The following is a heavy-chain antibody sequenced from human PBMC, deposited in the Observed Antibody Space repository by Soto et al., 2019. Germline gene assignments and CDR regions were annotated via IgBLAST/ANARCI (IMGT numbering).Heavy chain of an antibody. CDR3: ARDRVDCSGGNCWRSVEDT. V-gene: IGHV1-46*01. D-gene: IGHD2-15*01. CDR1: GYTFTSYY. Sequence: QVQVVQSGAEVKNPGAAVKVSCKASGYTFTSYYMHWVRQAPGQGLEWMGIIDPSGGGTSYAQKFQGRLTMTRDTSTSTVYMELSSLRSEDTAVYYCARDRVDCSGGNCWRSVEDTWGQGTLVTVSS. J-gene: IGHJ5*02. CDR2: IDPSGGGT.